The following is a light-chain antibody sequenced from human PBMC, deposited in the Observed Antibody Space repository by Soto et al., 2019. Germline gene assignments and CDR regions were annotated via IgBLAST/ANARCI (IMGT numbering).Light chain of an antibody. CDR1: QGIRHY. CDR2: EAS. CDR3: QQYNYWPPIT. J-gene: IGKJ5*01. V-gene: IGKV1-27*01. Sequence: DIRMTQSPSSLSASVRDRGTVTCRASQGIRHYLAWYQQKPGKVPNLLIYEASNLQSGVPSRFRGGGSGTEFTLTISSLQSEDFAVYYCQQYNYWPPITFGQGTRLEIK.